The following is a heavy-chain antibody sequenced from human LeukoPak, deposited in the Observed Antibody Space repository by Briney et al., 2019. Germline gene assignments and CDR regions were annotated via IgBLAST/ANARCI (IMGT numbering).Heavy chain of an antibody. CDR2: INPNSGGT. CDR1: GYTFTGYY. Sequence: ASVKVSCKASGYTFTGYYMHWVRQAPRQGLEWMGWINPNSGGTNYAQKFQGRVTMTRDTSISTAYMELSRLRSDDTAVYYCARDLYPLVEAGGNWFDPWGQGTLVTVSS. J-gene: IGHJ5*02. V-gene: IGHV1-2*02. CDR3: ARDLYPLVEAGGNWFDP. D-gene: IGHD6-6*01.